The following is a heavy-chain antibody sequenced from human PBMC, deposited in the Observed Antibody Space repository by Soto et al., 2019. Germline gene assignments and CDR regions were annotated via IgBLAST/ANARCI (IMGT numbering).Heavy chain of an antibody. D-gene: IGHD2-15*01. CDR2: IIPIFGTA. Sequence: QVQLVQSGAEVKKPGSSVKVSCKASGGTFSSYAISWVRQAPGQGLEWMGGIIPIFGTANYAQKFQGRVTITADESTSTAYMELGSLRSEDTAVYYCATGRYCSGGSCYPFDYWGQGTLVTVSS. CDR3: ATGRYCSGGSCYPFDY. V-gene: IGHV1-69*12. CDR1: GGTFSSYA. J-gene: IGHJ4*02.